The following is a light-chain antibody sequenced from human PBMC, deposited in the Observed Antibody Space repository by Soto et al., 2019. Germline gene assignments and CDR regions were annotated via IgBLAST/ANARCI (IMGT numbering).Light chain of an antibody. V-gene: IGKV3-15*01. J-gene: IGKJ1*01. CDR2: GAS. CDR3: QQYNDWPQT. CDR1: QSLGRD. Sequence: EIVMTQSPATLPVSPGERATLSCRASQSLGRDLAWYQHIPGQAPRLLMYGASTRAPGIPARFSGRGSGTEFTLTISSLQSEDFAVYYCQQYNDWPQTFGQGTKV.